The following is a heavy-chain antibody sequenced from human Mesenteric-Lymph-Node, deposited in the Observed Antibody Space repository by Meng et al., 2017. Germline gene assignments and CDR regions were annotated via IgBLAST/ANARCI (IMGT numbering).Heavy chain of an antibody. CDR1: GYSFTSYW. J-gene: IGHJ4*02. CDR3: ARRNANYHDAGGHFGFDY. V-gene: IGHV5-51*01. D-gene: IGHD3-22*01. CDR2: IYPGDSDT. Sequence: GGSLRLSCKGSGYSFTSYWIGWVRQMPGKGLEWMGIIYPGDSDTRYSPSFQGQVTISADKSISTAYLQWSSLKASDTAMYYCARRNANYHDAGGHFGFDYWGQGTLVTVSS.